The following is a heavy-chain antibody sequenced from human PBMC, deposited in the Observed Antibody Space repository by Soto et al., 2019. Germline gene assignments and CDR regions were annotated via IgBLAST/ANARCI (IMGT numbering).Heavy chain of an antibody. D-gene: IGHD6-19*01. Sequence: PSETLSLTCTVSGGSISSGGYYWSWIRQHPGKGLEWIGYIHYSGSTYYNPSLKSRVTISVDTSKNQFSLKLSSVTAADTAVYYCARVSGSSGSQNYYGMDVWGQGTTVTVSS. V-gene: IGHV4-31*03. CDR2: IHYSGST. CDR1: GGSISSGGYY. CDR3: ARVSGSSGSQNYYGMDV. J-gene: IGHJ6*02.